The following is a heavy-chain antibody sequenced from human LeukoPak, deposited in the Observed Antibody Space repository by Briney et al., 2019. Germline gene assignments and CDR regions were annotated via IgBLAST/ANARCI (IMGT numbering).Heavy chain of an antibody. CDR3: ARDENGRFDFDY. V-gene: IGHV3-53*01. J-gene: IGHJ4*02. CDR1: GFTVSSNY. Sequence: GGSLRLSCVVSGFTVSSNYMSWVRQAPGKGLEWVSVLYNSGSTHYADSVKGRFTISRDNAKNSLYLQMNTLRAEDTAVYYCARDENGRFDFDYWGQGTLVTVSS. CDR2: LYNSGST. D-gene: IGHD3-3*01.